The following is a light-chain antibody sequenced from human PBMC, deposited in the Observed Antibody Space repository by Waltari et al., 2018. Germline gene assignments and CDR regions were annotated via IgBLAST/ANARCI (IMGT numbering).Light chain of an antibody. CDR1: QSVTSN. V-gene: IGKV3-15*01. Sequence: EIVMTQSPATLSVSPGERATLSCRASQSVTSNLAWYQQQPGQAPRLLIYAASIRATGIPARFSGSGSGTEFTLTISSLQSEDFAVYYCQQYNNWCTFGQGTKVEIK. J-gene: IGKJ1*01. CDR3: QQYNNWCT. CDR2: AAS.